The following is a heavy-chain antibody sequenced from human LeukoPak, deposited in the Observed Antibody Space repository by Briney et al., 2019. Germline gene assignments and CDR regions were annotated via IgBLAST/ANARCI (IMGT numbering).Heavy chain of an antibody. CDR3: ARGLPIEVVVAATLNDI. V-gene: IGHV4-34*01. J-gene: IGHJ3*02. CDR1: GGSFSGYN. Sequence: PSETLSLTCAVYGGSFSGYNWSWIGQPQGKGLEGMGEINHSGFTNYNPSLKSRVTISVDTSKNQFSLKLNFVTAADTAVYYCARGLPIEVVVAATLNDIWGQGTMVTVSS. CDR2: INHSGFT. D-gene: IGHD2-15*01.